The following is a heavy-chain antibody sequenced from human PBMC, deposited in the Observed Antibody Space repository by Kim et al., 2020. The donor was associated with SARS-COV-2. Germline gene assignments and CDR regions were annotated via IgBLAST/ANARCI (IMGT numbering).Heavy chain of an antibody. CDR2: IYYSGST. Sequence: SETLSLTCTVSGGSISSSSYYWGWIRQPPGKGLEWIGSIYYSGSTYYNPSLKSRVTISVDTSKNQFSLKLSSVTAADTAVYYCARQAGTGYSSSWYPSYYYGMDVWGQGTTVTVSS. V-gene: IGHV4-39*01. CDR3: ARQAGTGYSSSWYPSYYYGMDV. D-gene: IGHD6-13*01. J-gene: IGHJ6*02. CDR1: GGSISSSSYY.